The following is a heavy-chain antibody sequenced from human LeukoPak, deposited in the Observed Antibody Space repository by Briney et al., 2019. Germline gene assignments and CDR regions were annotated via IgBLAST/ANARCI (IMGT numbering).Heavy chain of an antibody. CDR2: MNPNSGNT. Sequence: GASVKVSCKASGYTFTSYDINWVRQATGQGLEWMGWMNPNSGNTGYAQKFQGRVTMTRNTSISTAYMELSSLRSEDTAVYYCARDRMGSSQQLAYYFDYWGQGTLVTVSS. J-gene: IGHJ4*02. V-gene: IGHV1-8*01. D-gene: IGHD6-13*01. CDR1: GYTFTSYD. CDR3: ARDRMGSSQQLAYYFDY.